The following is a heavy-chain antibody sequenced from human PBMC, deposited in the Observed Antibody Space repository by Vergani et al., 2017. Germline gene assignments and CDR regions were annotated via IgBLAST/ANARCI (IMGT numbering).Heavy chain of an antibody. D-gene: IGHD2-2*02. CDR1: GGTFSSYA. CDR2: IIPIFGTA. CDR3: ARAIVVVPAAIPYYYYYMDV. V-gene: IGHV1-69*01. J-gene: IGHJ6*03. Sequence: QVQLVQSGAEVKKPGSSVKVSCKASGGTFSSYAISWVRQAPGQGLEWMGGIIPIFGTANYAQKFQGRVTITADESTSTAYMALSSLRSEDTAVYYCARAIVVVPAAIPYYYYYMDVWGKGTTVTVSS.